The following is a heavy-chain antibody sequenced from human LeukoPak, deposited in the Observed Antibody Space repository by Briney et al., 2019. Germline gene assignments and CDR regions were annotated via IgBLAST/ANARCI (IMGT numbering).Heavy chain of an antibody. J-gene: IGHJ5*02. CDR1: GFTFSSYS. D-gene: IGHD3-16*01. CDR3: AKDDNYIRFLS. CDR2: ISSSSYI. Sequence: GGSLRLSCAASGFTFSSYSMNWVRQAPGKGLEWVSSISSSSYIYYADSVKGRFTISRDNSKNTLYLQMNSLRAEDTAVYYCAKDDNYIRFLSWGQGTLVTVSS. V-gene: IGHV3-21*04.